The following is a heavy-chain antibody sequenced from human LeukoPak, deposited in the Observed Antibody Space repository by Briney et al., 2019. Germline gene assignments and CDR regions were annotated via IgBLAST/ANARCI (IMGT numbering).Heavy chain of an antibody. J-gene: IGHJ4*02. CDR1: GFTFSSHW. Sequence: GGSLRLSCADSGFTFSSHWMHWVRQAPGKGLEWVSAISGSGGSTYYADSVKGRFTISRDNSKNTLYLQMSSLRAEDTAVYYCATLADAIAAAGTRNYWGQGTLVTVSS. CDR3: ATLADAIAAAGTRNY. D-gene: IGHD6-13*01. V-gene: IGHV3-23*01. CDR2: ISGSGGST.